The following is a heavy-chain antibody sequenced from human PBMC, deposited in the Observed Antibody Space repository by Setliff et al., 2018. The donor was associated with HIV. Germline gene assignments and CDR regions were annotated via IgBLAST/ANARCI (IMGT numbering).Heavy chain of an antibody. CDR1: GYIFTGYY. CDR3: ARDPAPSSSASYFQH. D-gene: IGHD6-6*01. J-gene: IGHJ1*01. V-gene: IGHV1-2*06. Sequence: GASVKVSCKASGYIFTGYYIHWVRQAPGQGLEWMGRINPNNGDTNSAQKFQGRVTMTRDTSISTAYMELSRLRSDDTAVYYCARDPAPSSSASYFQHWGQGTPVTVSS. CDR2: INPNNGDT.